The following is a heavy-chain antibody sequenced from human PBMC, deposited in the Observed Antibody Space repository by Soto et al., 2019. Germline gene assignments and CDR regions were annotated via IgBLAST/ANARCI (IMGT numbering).Heavy chain of an antibody. CDR3: ARGRINIVVVPAAKNNWFDP. J-gene: IGHJ5*02. V-gene: IGHV4-34*01. Sequence: PSETLSLTCAVYGGSFSGYYWSWIRQPPGKGLEWIGEINHSGSTNYNPSLKSRVTISVDTSKNQFSLKLSSVTAADTAVYYCARGRINIVVVPAAKNNWFDPWGQGTLVTAPQ. CDR2: INHSGST. D-gene: IGHD2-2*01. CDR1: GGSFSGYY.